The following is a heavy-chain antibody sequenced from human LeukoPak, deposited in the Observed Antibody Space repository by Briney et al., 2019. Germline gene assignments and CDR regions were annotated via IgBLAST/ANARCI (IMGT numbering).Heavy chain of an antibody. D-gene: IGHD2-15*01. Sequence: GTSVKVSCKASGFAFTSSAVQWVRQARGQRLGWIGWIVVGSGNTNYAQKFQERVTITRDMSTRTAYMELSSLRSEDTAVSYCAAEVYCSGGSCYPPFDYWGQGTLVTVSS. CDR1: GFAFTSSA. CDR2: IVVGSGNT. J-gene: IGHJ4*02. V-gene: IGHV1-58*01. CDR3: AAEVYCSGGSCYPPFDY.